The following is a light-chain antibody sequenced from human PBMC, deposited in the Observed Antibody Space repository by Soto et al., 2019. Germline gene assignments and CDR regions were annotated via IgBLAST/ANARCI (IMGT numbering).Light chain of an antibody. CDR1: HSVNSY. J-gene: IGKJ4*01. Sequence: EIAFTQSPATLSLSPGERATRSCRDSHSVNSYLACYKHKPGQAPRLLSYDASNRATGVPARFSGSGSGPDFALHISSLEPEDFGVYYCHQRTNWPLVPVGGGTNVEIK. CDR3: HQRTNWPLVP. CDR2: DAS. V-gene: IGKV3-11*01.